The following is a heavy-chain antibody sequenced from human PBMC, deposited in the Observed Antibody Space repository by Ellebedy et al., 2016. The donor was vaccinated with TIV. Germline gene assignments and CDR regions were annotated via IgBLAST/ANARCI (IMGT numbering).Heavy chain of an antibody. CDR2: IWHDGSKK. CDR1: GFTFSRDG. CDR3: ARDWSGYFDP. V-gene: IGHV3-33*01. J-gene: IGHJ5*02. D-gene: IGHD3-3*01. Sequence: GESLKISCAASGFTFSRDGMHWVRQAPGKGLEWVAVIWHDGSKKYYADSVKGRFTLSRDNSKNTLYLQMNSLRAEDTAVYYCARDWSGYFDPWGQGTLVTVSS.